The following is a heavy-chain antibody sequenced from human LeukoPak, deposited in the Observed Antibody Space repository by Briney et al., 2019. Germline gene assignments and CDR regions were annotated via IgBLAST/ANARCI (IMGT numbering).Heavy chain of an antibody. CDR3: AKDHGYNYGYNSY. J-gene: IGHJ4*02. CDR2: ISGSGGST. Sequence: RSGGSLRLSCAASGFTFSSYAMSWVRQAPGKGLEWVSAISGSGGSTYYADSVKGRFTISRDNSKNTLYLQMNSLRAEDTAVYYCAKDHGYNYGYNSYWGQGTLVTVSS. CDR1: GFTFSSYA. V-gene: IGHV3-23*01. D-gene: IGHD5-18*01.